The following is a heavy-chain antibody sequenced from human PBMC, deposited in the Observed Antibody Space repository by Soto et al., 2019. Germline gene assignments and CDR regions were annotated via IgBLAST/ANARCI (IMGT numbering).Heavy chain of an antibody. D-gene: IGHD2-8*02. J-gene: IGHJ4*02. Sequence: PSETLSLTCTVSGGSISSGGYYWSWIRQHPGKGLEWIGYIYYSGSTYYNPSLESRVTISVDTSKNQFSLKLSSVTAADTAIYYCASGKTSGLYFDHSGQGSLVIVSS. V-gene: IGHV4-31*03. CDR3: ASGKTSGLYFDH. CDR2: IYYSGST. CDR1: GGSISSGGYY.